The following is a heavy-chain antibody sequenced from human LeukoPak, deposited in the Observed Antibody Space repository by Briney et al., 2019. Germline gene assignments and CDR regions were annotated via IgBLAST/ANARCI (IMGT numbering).Heavy chain of an antibody. D-gene: IGHD3-10*01. J-gene: IGHJ6*03. V-gene: IGHV3-23*01. CDR1: GFTFSSYA. CDR3: AKDYYGSGSYYYYYMDV. Sequence: GGSLRLSCAASGFTFSSYAVSWVRQAPGKGLEWVSAISGSGGSTYYADSVKGRFTISRDNSKNTLYLQMNSLRAEDTAVYYCAKDYYGSGSYYYYYMDVWGKGTTVTISS. CDR2: ISGSGGST.